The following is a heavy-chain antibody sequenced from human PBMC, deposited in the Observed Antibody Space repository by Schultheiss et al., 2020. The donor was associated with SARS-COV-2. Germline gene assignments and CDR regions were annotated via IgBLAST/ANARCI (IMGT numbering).Heavy chain of an antibody. Sequence: GGSLRLSCVASGFTFRSYSMNWVRQAPGKGLEWVSSISSSSSYIYYADSVKGRFTISRDNAKNSLYLQMNSLRAEDTAVYYCARDLNGEYSSGWTRQRYYYYYGMDVWGQGTTVTVSS. D-gene: IGHD6-19*01. CDR1: GFTFRSYS. J-gene: IGHJ6*02. CDR2: ISSSSSYI. V-gene: IGHV3-21*01. CDR3: ARDLNGEYSSGWTRQRYYYYYGMDV.